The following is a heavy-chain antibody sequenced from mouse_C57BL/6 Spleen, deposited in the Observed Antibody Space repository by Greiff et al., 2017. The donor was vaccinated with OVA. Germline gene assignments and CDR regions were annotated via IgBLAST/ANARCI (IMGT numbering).Heavy chain of an antibody. CDR3: AIDGNDGYFLRFAY. CDR1: GYTFTSYW. V-gene: IGHV1-72*01. CDR2: IDPNSGGT. D-gene: IGHD2-3*01. Sequence: VQLQQSGAELVKPGASVKLSCKASGYTFTSYWMHWVKQRPGRGLEWIGRIDPNSGGTKYNEKFKSKATLTVDKPSSTAYMQLSSLTSEDSAVYYCAIDGNDGYFLRFAYWGQGTLVTVSA. J-gene: IGHJ3*01.